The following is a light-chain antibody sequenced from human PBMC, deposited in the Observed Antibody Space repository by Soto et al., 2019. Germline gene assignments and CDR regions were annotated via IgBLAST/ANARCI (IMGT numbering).Light chain of an antibody. J-gene: IGKJ5*01. CDR3: QQRNDWRRGT. CDR1: QSVSNS. V-gene: IGKV3-11*01. CDR2: DVS. Sequence: EIVLTQSPATLSLSPGERVTLSCRASQSVSNSLAWYQQKPGQPPRLLIYDVSNRATGIPARFSGSGSGTDFTLTISSLEPEDFAVYYCQQRNDWRRGTFGQGTRLEIK.